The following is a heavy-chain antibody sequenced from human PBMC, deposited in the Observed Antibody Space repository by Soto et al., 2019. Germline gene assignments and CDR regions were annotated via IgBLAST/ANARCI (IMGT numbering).Heavy chain of an antibody. Sequence: QVQLVQSGAEVKKPGSSVKVSCKASVCTFSSYAISWVRQAPGQGLAWMGGIIPIFGTANYAQKFQGRVTITADKSTSTAYMELSSLRSEDTAVYYCASDVDSSGYSLGYWGQGTLVTVSS. V-gene: IGHV1-69*06. CDR1: VCTFSSYA. CDR3: ASDVDSSGYSLGY. D-gene: IGHD3-22*01. CDR2: IIPIFGTA. J-gene: IGHJ4*02.